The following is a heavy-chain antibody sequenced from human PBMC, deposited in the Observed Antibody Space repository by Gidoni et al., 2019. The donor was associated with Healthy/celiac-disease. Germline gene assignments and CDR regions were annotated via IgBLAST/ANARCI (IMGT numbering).Heavy chain of an antibody. Sequence: QVQLQQWGAGLLKPSETLSPTCAVYGGSFSGYYWSWIRQPPGKGLGWIGEINHSGSTNYNPSLKSRVTISVDTSKNQFSLKLSSVTAADTAVYYCARARWESDYYYYGMDVWGQGTTVTVSS. CDR1: GGSFSGYY. CDR2: INHSGST. J-gene: IGHJ6*02. D-gene: IGHD1-26*01. V-gene: IGHV4-34*01. CDR3: ARARWESDYYYYGMDV.